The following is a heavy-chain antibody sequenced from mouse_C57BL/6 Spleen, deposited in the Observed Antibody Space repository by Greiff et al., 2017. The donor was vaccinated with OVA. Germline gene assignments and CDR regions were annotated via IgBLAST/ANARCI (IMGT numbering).Heavy chain of an antibody. V-gene: IGHV1-80*01. CDR1: GYAFSSYW. Sequence: QVQLKQSGAELVKPGASVKISCKASGYAFSSYWMNWVKQRPGKGLEWIGQIYPGDGDTNYNGKFKGKATLTADKSSSTAYMQLSSLTSEDSAVYFCARSGYSNDYVDYWGQGTTLTVSS. CDR2: IYPGDGDT. D-gene: IGHD2-5*01. J-gene: IGHJ2*01. CDR3: ARSGYSNDYVDY.